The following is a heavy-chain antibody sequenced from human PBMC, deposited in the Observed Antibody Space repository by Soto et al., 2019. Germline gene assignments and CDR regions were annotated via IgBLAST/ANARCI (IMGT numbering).Heavy chain of an antibody. Sequence: SETLSLTCSVSGDTITTNAYYWGWIRQPPGKCLQWIGEVYSTGITFSYPSLTSRVFISVDTSKNKFSLRLSSVTTAATAIYYCARSQYTYGLLIDYWGQGIMVTVSS. CDR1: GDTITTNAYY. D-gene: IGHD4-4*01. CDR2: VYSTGIT. CDR3: ARSQYTYGLLIDY. V-gene: IGHV4-39*01. J-gene: IGHJ4*02.